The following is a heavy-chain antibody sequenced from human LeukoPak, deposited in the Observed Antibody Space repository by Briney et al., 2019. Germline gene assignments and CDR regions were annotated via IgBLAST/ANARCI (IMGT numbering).Heavy chain of an antibody. V-gene: IGHV4-34*01. D-gene: IGHD1-26*01. CDR3: ARGGVGATHY. J-gene: IGHJ4*02. CDR1: GGSFSGYY. CDR2: INHSGSH. Sequence: SETLSLTCAVYGGSFSGYYWSWIRQPPGKGLEWIGEINHSGSHNYNPSLKSRVTISVDTSKNQFSLKLSSVTAADTAVYYCARGGVGATHYWGQGTLVTVSS.